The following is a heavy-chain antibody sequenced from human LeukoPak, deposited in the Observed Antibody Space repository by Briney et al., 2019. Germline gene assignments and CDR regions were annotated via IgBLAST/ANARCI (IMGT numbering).Heavy chain of an antibody. D-gene: IGHD3-3*01. CDR1: GYTFTSYD. J-gene: IGHJ6*03. V-gene: IGHV1-69*05. CDR2: IIPIFGTA. Sequence: SVKVSCKASGYTFTSYDINWVRQAPGQGLEWMGGIIPIFGTANYAQKFQGRVTITTDESTSTAYMELSSLRSEDTAVYYCASAGYDFWSGYQNYYYYYMDVWGKGTTVTVSS. CDR3: ASAGYDFWSGYQNYYYYYMDV.